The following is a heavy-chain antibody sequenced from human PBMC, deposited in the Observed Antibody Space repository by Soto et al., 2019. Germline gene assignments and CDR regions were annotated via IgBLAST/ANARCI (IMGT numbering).Heavy chain of an antibody. CDR3: ARDRSGSDWFDP. V-gene: IGHV1-69*06. D-gene: IGHD3-22*01. CDR1: GGTFSSYA. CDR2: IIPIFGTA. Sequence: VSCKASGGTFSSYAISWVRQAPGQGLEWMGGIIPIFGTANYAQKFQGRVTITADKSTSTAYMELSSLRSEDTAVYYCARDRSGSDWFDPWGQGTLVTVSS. J-gene: IGHJ5*02.